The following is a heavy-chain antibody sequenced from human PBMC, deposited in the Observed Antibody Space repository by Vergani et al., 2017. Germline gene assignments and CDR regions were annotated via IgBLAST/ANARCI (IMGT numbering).Heavy chain of an antibody. CDR2: ISGSGGST. CDR3: ARGQYYYDSSGYLGLGY. Sequence: VQLVESGGGVVQPGRSLRLSCAASGFTFSSYAMSWVRQAPGKGLEWVSAISGSGGSTYYADSVKGRFTISRDNSKNTLYLQMNSLRAEDTAVYYCARGQYYYDSSGYLGLGYWGQGTLVTVSS. CDR1: GFTFSSYA. J-gene: IGHJ4*02. D-gene: IGHD3-22*01. V-gene: IGHV3-23*04.